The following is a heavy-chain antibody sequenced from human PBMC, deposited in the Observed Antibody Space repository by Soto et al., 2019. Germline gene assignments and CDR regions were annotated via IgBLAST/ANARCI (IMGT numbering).Heavy chain of an antibody. J-gene: IGHJ4*02. CDR2: ISYSGST. V-gene: IGHV4-61*01. Sequence: SETLSLTCTVSGDSVSSAIYYWDWIRQPPGQGLEWIGYISYSGSTDYNPTLKSRVTISVDTSKNQFSLKLSSATAADTAVYYCARGRYSSGWFDFWGQGTRVTVSS. CDR1: GDSVSSAIYY. CDR3: ARGRYSSGWFDF. D-gene: IGHD6-19*01.